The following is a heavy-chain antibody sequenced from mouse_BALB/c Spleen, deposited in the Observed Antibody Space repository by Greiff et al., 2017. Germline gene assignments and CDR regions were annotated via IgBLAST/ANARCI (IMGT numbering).Heavy chain of an antibody. D-gene: IGHD1-1*01. V-gene: IGHV1-5*01. CDR3: TRDYGSSYGRYFDY. J-gene: IGHJ2*01. CDR2: IYPGNSDT. Sequence: VQLQQSGTVLARPGASVKMSCKASGYTFTSYWMHWVKQRPGQGLEWIGAIYPGNSDTSYNQKFKGKAKLTAVTSTSTAYMELSSLTNEDSAVYYCTRDYGSSYGRYFDYWGQGTTLTVSS. CDR1: GYTFTSYW.